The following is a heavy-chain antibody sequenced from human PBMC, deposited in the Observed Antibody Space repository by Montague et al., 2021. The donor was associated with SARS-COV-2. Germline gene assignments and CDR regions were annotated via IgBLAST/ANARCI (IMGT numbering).Heavy chain of an antibody. V-gene: IGHV3-30-3*01. D-gene: IGHD3-16*02. CDR1: GFTFSSYA. CDR2: ISYDGSNK. J-gene: IGHJ4*02. CDR3: LGELSLSLDY. Sequence: SLRLSCAASGFTFSSYAMHWVRQAPGKGLEWVAVISYDGSNKYYADSVKGRFTISRDNSKNTLYPQMNSLRAEDTAVYYCLGELSLSLDYWGQGTLVTVSS.